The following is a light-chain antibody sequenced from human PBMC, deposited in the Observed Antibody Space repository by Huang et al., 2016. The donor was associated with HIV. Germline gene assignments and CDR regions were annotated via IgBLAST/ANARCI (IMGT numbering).Light chain of an antibody. J-gene: IGKJ1*01. CDR3: QQYNNWPRT. V-gene: IGKV3-15*01. Sequence: EIVMTQSPATLSVSPGERATLSCRASQSVSNNLAWYQQKPGQAPRLLIYGASTRATGIPARFSGSGSGTEFTLTISSLQSEDFAVYYCQQYNNWPRTLGQGTKVEIK. CDR1: QSVSNN. CDR2: GAS.